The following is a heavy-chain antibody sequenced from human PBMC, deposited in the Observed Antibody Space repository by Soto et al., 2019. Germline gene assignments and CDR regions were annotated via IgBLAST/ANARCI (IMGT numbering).Heavy chain of an antibody. CDR3: ERKGAAASYAHYYMDV. CDR2: VYYSGNT. V-gene: IGHV4-59*01. D-gene: IGHD6-13*01. Sequence: PSETLSLTCTVSGGSISPYYWSWIRQPPGKGLEWIGYVYYSGNTNYNPSLESRVTISVDTSRNRFSLNLTSATAADTAVYYCERKGAAASYAHYYMDVWGRGPAVT. J-gene: IGHJ6*03. CDR1: GGSISPYY.